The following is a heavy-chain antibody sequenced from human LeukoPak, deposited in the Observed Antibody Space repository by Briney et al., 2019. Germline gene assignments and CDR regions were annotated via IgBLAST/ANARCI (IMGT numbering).Heavy chain of an antibody. D-gene: IGHD1-26*01. CDR3: ARGRGSGSYYIDF. Sequence: ASVKVSCKASGYTFTGYYMHWVRQAPGQGLEWMGWINPYSGGTNYAQNFQGRGTMTRGTSINTAYMELSRLRSDDTAVYYCARGRGSGSYYIDFWGQGTLVTVSS. CDR1: GYTFTGYY. CDR2: INPYSGGT. V-gene: IGHV1-2*02. J-gene: IGHJ4*02.